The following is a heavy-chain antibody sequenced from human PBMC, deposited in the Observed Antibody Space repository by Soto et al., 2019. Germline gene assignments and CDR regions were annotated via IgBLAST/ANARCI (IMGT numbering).Heavy chain of an antibody. J-gene: IGHJ4*02. CDR3: VRGEASGYEVPSGKSLDY. CDR2: IIPVLDVA. V-gene: IGHV1-69*02. Sequence: QVQLVQSGAEVKRPGSSVKVSCKASGGTFNSYTISWVRQAPGQGLEWMGRIIPVLDVATNAQKFQGRIMITADKSTRTAYMELSSLTSEDTAVYFCVRGEASGYEVPSGKSLDYWGQGTLVTVSS. D-gene: IGHD5-12*01. CDR1: GGTFNSYT.